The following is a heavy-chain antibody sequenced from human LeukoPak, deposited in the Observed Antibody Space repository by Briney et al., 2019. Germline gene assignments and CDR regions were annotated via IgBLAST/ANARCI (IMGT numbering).Heavy chain of an antibody. V-gene: IGHV3-74*01. J-gene: IGHJ6*03. CDR2: ISFDGSDA. CDR1: GFTFSGFW. Sequence: GGSLRLSCAASGFTFSGFWMHWVRQAPGKGLVWVSCISFDGSDATYADSVKGRFTISRDNAKNSLYLQMNSLRAEDTAVYYCAKDLTDCSSTSCYRYYYYYMDVWGKGTTVTVSS. CDR3: AKDLTDCSSTSCYRYYYYYMDV. D-gene: IGHD2-2*02.